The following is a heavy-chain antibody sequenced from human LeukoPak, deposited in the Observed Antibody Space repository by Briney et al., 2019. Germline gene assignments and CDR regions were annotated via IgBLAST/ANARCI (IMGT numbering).Heavy chain of an antibody. J-gene: IGHJ5*02. V-gene: IGHV4-4*07. CDR2: IYASGNA. CDR3: ARDLGSTSFHWFDP. D-gene: IGHD2-2*01. CDR1: GGSMSDYY. Sequence: SETLSLTCTVSGGSMSDYYWSWIRQPAGKGLEWIGRIYASGNANYNPSLKSRVTMSVDMSKNQFSLKLSSVTAADTAVYYCARDLGSTSFHWFDPWGQGTLVTVSS.